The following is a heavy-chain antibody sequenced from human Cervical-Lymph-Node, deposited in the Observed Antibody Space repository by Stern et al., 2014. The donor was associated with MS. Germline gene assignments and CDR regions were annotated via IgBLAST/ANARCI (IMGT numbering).Heavy chain of an antibody. D-gene: IGHD6-19*01. CDR2: ISSSDNYI. V-gene: IGHV3-21*01. J-gene: IGHJ4*02. CDR1: GFTFSSHS. CDR3: ARGHSSGWSYFDY. Sequence: EVQLVESGGGLVKPGGSLRLSCAASGFTFSSHSMHWVRQAPGKGLEWVSSISSSDNYIYDGDSVKGRVTISRDNAKNSLYLQMNSLRAEDTAVYYCARGHSSGWSYFDYWGQGSLVTVSS.